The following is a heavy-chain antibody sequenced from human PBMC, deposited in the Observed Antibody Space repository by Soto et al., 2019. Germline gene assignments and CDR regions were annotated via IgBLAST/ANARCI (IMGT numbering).Heavy chain of an antibody. D-gene: IGHD6-19*01. CDR2: ISPYTGDT. CDR3: AKTGGWNWFDP. J-gene: IGHJ5*02. Sequence: QVQLVQSGAEVKKPGASVKVSCKASGYTFTDYGISWVRQAPGQGLEWMGWISPYTGDTKYPQRLQGRVTVTADTSTSTAYMELRSLKSDDTAVDYCAKTGGWNWFDPWGQGTLVRVSS. CDR1: GYTFTDYG. V-gene: IGHV1-18*01.